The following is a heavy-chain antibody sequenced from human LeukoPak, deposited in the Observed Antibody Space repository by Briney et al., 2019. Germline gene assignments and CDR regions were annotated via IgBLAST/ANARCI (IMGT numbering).Heavy chain of an antibody. CDR2: INPNSGGT. Sequence: ASVKVSCKTSGYTFTNNWMHWVRQAPGQGLEWMGWINPNSGGTNYAQKFQGRVTMTRDTSISTAYMELSRLRSDDTAVYYCARSWYYFDYWGQGTLVTVSS. CDR3: ARSWYYFDY. J-gene: IGHJ4*02. D-gene: IGHD6-13*01. CDR1: GYTFTNNW. V-gene: IGHV1-2*02.